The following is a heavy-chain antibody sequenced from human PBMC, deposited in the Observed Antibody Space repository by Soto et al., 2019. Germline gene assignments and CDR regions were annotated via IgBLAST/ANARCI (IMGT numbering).Heavy chain of an antibody. CDR3: TRGPPRVQWFDP. CDR1: GGVVSSGTYY. V-gene: IGHV4-61*01. Sequence: SETLSLTCTVSGGVVSSGTYYWSWIRQPPGKGLEWTGHIYFTGSTNYNPSLKSRVTMSLDTSRNQFSLKLSSVTAADTAVYYCTRGPPRVQWFDPWGLGTLVTVYS. CDR2: IYFTGST. J-gene: IGHJ5*02.